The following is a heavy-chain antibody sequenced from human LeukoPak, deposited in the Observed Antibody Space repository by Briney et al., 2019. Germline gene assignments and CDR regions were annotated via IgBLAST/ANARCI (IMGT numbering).Heavy chain of an antibody. CDR2: IYYSGST. CDR3: ARVSGYDWESFYDY. D-gene: IGHD5-12*01. Sequence: SETLSLTRTVSGGSISSYYWSWIRQPPGKGLEWIGFIYYSGSTNYNPSPKSRVTISVDTSKNQFSLKLSSVTAADTAVYYCARVSGYDWESFYDYWGQGTLVTVSS. CDR1: GGSISSYY. V-gene: IGHV4-59*01. J-gene: IGHJ4*02.